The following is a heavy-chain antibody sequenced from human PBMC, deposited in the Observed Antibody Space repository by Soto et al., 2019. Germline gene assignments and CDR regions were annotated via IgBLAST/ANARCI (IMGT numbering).Heavy chain of an antibody. CDR1: GFTFDDYA. CDR3: GAVRGAFDI. J-gene: IGHJ3*02. CDR2: ISGDGGST. V-gene: IGHV3-43*02. D-gene: IGHD3-22*01. Sequence: GGSLRLSCAASGFTFDDYAMHWVRQAPGKGLEWVSLISGDGGSTYYADSVKGRFTISRDNSKNSLYLQMNSLRTEDTALYYCGAVRGAFDIWGQGTMVTVSS.